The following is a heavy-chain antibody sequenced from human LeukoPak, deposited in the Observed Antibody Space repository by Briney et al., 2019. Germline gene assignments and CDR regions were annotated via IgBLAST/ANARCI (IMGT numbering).Heavy chain of an antibody. CDR1: GLTFDDYG. J-gene: IGHJ4*02. V-gene: IGHV3-20*04. D-gene: IGHD3-10*01. CDR3: ARVSPEWFGDPEILTYYFDY. CDR2: INWNGGST. Sequence: PGGSLRLSCAASGLTFDDYGMSWVRQAPGKGLEWVSGINWNGGSTGYADSVKGRFTISRDNAKNSLYLQMNSLRAEDTALYYCARVSPEWFGDPEILTYYFDYWGQGTLVTVSS.